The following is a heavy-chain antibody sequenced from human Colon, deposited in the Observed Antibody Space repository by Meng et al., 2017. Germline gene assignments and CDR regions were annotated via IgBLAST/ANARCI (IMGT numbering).Heavy chain of an antibody. CDR1: GFAFRNYD. CDR2: ISGSGDGT. Sequence: VRVLQSGCGLFKPGGFLRLSWSGAGFAFRNYDRIWVRHAPGTWLECVSEISGSGDGTYYTESVKGRFTVSRDNSKNMLYLQMNSLRADDTAIYYCAKRQKDGYNSHIDYWGQGTLVTVSS. J-gene: IGHJ4*02. D-gene: IGHD5-24*01. V-gene: IGHV3-23*01. CDR3: AKRQKDGYNSHIDY.